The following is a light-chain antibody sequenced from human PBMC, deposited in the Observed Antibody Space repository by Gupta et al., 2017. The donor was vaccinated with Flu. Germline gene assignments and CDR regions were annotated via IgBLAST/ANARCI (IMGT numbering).Light chain of an antibody. CDR2: RAY. V-gene: IGKV1-5*03. CDR3: QQYENYSRT. J-gene: IGKJ1*01. Sequence: MTQSPSALSASVGDTITITWYQQQPGRAPKLLIYRAYSLENGVPSRFRGGGSGTEFTLTISGLQQDDIATYYCQQYENYSRTFGQGTKVEIK.